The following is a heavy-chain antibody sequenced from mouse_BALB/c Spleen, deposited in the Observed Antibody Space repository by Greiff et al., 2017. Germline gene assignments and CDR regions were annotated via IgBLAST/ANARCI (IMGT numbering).Heavy chain of an antibody. CDR1: GFTFSSYA. CDR2: ISSGGST. V-gene: IGHV5-6-5*01. D-gene: IGHD1-1*01. J-gene: IGHJ1*01. Sequence: EVQVVESGGGLVKPGGSLKLSCAASGFTFSSYAMSWVRQTPEKRLEWVASISSGGSTYYPDSVKGRFTISRDNARNILYLQMSSLRSEDTAMYYCARDYYGSSGYFDVWGAGTTVTVSS. CDR3: ARDYYGSSGYFDV.